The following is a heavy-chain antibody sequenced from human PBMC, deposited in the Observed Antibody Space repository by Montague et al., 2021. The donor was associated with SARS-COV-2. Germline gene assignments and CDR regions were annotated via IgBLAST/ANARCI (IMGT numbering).Heavy chain of an antibody. CDR2: ISISGST. Sequence: TLSLTCTVSGGSISSGSYYWSWIRQPAVKGLEWIGRISISGSTNYNPSLKSRVTISVDTSKNQFSLKLSSVTAADTAVYYCARDIAVAGLFDYWGQGTLVTVSS. J-gene: IGHJ4*02. CDR3: ARDIAVAGLFDY. D-gene: IGHD6-19*01. CDR1: GGSISSGSYY. V-gene: IGHV4-61*02.